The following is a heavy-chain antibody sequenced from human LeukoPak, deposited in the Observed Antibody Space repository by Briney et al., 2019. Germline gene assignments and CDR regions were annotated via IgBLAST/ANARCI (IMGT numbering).Heavy chain of an antibody. J-gene: IGHJ4*02. Sequence: SETLSLNCTVSGGSVSSGSYYWSWIRQPPGKGLEWIGYIYSSGSTNYKPSLKSRVTISKDTSKNQFSLKLTSVTAADTAVYYCARGSSISWSPYYFEYWGQGTLVTVSS. CDR1: GGSVSSGSYY. V-gene: IGHV4-61*01. CDR2: IYSSGST. D-gene: IGHD6-13*01. CDR3: ARGSSISWSPYYFEY.